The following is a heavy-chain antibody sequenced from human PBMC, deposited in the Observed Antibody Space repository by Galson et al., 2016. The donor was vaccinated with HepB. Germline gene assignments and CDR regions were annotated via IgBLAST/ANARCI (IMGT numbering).Heavy chain of an antibody. Sequence: SLRLSCAASGFRFSSFGMHWVRQAPAKGLEWVAFITYDGSDQYYADSVKGRFTISRDNSKNTLYLQMNSLRPEDTALYYCARDPDYYFDYWGQGTLVTVSS. V-gene: IGHV3-30*04. J-gene: IGHJ4*02. CDR2: ITYDGSDQ. CDR3: ARDPDYYFDY. CDR1: GFRFSSFG. D-gene: IGHD2-21*02.